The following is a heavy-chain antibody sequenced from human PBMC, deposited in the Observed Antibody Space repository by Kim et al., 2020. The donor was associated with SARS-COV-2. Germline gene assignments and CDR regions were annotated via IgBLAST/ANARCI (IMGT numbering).Heavy chain of an antibody. V-gene: IGHV5-10-1*01. J-gene: IGHJ4*02. D-gene: IGHD3-22*01. Sequence: GESLKISCKGSGYSFTSYWISWVRQMPGKGLEWMGRIDPSDSYTNYSPSFQGHVTISADKSISTAYLQWSSLKASDTAMYYCARDQSQGVYYDSSGYGYWGQGTLVTVSS. CDR1: GYSFTSYW. CDR2: IDPSDSYT. CDR3: ARDQSQGVYYDSSGYGY.